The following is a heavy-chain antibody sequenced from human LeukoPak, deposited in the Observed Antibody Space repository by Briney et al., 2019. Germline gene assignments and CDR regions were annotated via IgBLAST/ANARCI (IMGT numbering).Heavy chain of an antibody. Sequence: GGSLRLSCAASGFTLSVKYMNWVRQAPGTGLEWVSLIYSGGTTYYADSVKGRFTISRDNSKNTLYLQMNSLRAEDTAVYYCAREAQMTTLKGGNWCDPWGQGTLVTVSS. J-gene: IGHJ5*02. CDR3: AREAQMTTLKGGNWCDP. D-gene: IGHD5-24*01. V-gene: IGHV3-53*01. CDR2: IYSGGTT. CDR1: GFTLSVKY.